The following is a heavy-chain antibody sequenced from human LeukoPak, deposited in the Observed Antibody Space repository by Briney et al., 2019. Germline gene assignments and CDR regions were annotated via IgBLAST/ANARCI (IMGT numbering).Heavy chain of an antibody. D-gene: IGHD5-12*01. J-gene: IGHJ4*02. CDR3: ANIKIMATIRPPLAADY. CDR1: GFTFSSYA. Sequence: GGSLRLSCAASGFTFSSYAMSWVRQAPGKGLEWVSAISGSGGSTYYADSVKGRFTISRDNSKNTLYLQMNSLRAEDTAVYYCANIKIMATIRPPLAADYWGQGTLVTVSS. V-gene: IGHV3-23*01. CDR2: ISGSGGST.